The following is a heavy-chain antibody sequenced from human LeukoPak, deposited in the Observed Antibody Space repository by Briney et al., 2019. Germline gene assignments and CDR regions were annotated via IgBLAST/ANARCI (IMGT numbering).Heavy chain of an antibody. CDR3: AKRGVVIRVILVGFHKEANYFDS. V-gene: IGHV3-23*01. CDR2: ISDSGGRT. CDR1: GITLSNYG. D-gene: IGHD3-22*01. J-gene: IGHJ4*02. Sequence: PGGSLRLSCAVSGITLSNYGMSWVRQAPGKGLEWVAGISDSGGRTYYADSVKGRFTISRDTPKNTLYLQMNSLGAEDTAVYFCAKRGVVIRVILVGFHKEANYFDSWGQGALVSVSS.